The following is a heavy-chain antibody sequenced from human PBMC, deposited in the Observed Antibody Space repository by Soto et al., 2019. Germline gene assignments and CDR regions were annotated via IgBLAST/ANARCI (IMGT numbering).Heavy chain of an antibody. D-gene: IGHD5-18*01. J-gene: IGHJ4*02. CDR2: IYYSGST. CDR1: GGSISSGGYY. Sequence: PSETLSLTCTVSGGSISSGGYYWSWIRQHPGKGLEWIGYIYYSGSTNYNPSLKSRVTISVDTSKNQFSLKLSSVTAADTAVYYCARAGAAMVTIDYWGQGTLVTVSS. V-gene: IGHV4-61*08. CDR3: ARAGAAMVTIDY.